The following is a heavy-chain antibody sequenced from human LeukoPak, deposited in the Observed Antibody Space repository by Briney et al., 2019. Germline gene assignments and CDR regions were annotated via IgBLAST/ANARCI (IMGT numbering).Heavy chain of an antibody. V-gene: IGHV1-46*01. CDR2: INPSGGST. J-gene: IGHJ4*02. CDR1: GYTFTSYY. CDR3: TRSSPRKGDSSGYYGY. D-gene: IGHD3-22*01. Sequence: ASVKVSCKASGYTFTSYYMHWVRQAPGQGLEWMGIINPSGGSTSYAQKFQGRVTMTRDTSTSTVYMELSSLRSEDTAVYYCTRSSPRKGDSSGYYGYWGQGTLVTVSS.